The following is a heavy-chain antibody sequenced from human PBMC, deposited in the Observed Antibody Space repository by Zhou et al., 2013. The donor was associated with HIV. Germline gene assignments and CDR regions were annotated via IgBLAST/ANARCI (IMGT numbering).Heavy chain of an antibody. CDR1: GGTFSSYA. D-gene: IGHD6-6*01. CDR2: IIPILGIA. V-gene: IGHV1-69*04. J-gene: IGHJ4*02. CDR3: ARDGDSSSHFDY. Sequence: QVQLVQSGAEVKKPGSSVKVSCKASGGTFSSYAISWVRQAPGQGLEWMGRIIPILGIANYAQKFQGRVTITADKSTSTAYMELSSLRSEDTAVYYCARDGDSSSHFDYWGQGTLVTVSS.